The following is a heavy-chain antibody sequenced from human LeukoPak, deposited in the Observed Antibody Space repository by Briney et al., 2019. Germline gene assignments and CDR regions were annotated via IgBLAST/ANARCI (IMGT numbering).Heavy chain of an antibody. J-gene: IGHJ6*02. V-gene: IGHV4-34*01. Sequence: SETLSLTCAVYGGSFSGYYWSWIRQPPGKGLEWIGEINHSGSTNYNPSLKSRVTISVDTSKNQFSLKLSSVTAADTAVYYCARAVPAAADYYYGMDVWGQGTTVTVSS. D-gene: IGHD2-2*01. CDR1: GGSFSGYY. CDR3: ARAVPAAADYYYGMDV. CDR2: INHSGST.